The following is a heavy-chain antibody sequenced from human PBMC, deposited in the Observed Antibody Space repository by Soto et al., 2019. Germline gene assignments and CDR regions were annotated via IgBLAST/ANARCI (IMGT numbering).Heavy chain of an antibody. CDR3: ARGYCSGGGCYGIDY. CDR2: INPSGGST. J-gene: IGHJ4*02. V-gene: IGHV1-46*01. D-gene: IGHD2-15*01. Sequence: QVQLVQSGAEVKKPGASVKVSCKASGYTFTSSYMHWVRQAPGQGLEWVGIINPSGGSTTYTQKFQGSLTLTRDASPSTVYRGLSSLRAEDTALYYCARGYCSGGGCYGIDYWGQGTLVTVSS. CDR1: GYTFTSSY.